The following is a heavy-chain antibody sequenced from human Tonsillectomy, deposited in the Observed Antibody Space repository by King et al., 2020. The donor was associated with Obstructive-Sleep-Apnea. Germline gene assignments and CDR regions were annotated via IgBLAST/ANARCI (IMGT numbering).Heavy chain of an antibody. CDR3: ARTTYGDYALDY. D-gene: IGHD4-17*01. CDR1: GGSISRSRW. J-gene: IGHJ4*02. V-gene: IGHV4-4*02. Sequence: QLQESGPGLVKPSGTLSLTCAVSGGSISRSRWWSWVRQPPGKGLEWIGDIYHSGTTNYNPSLKTRVTISVDKSKSQFSLKLSSVTAADTAVYYCARTTYGDYALDYWGQGTLVTVSS. CDR2: IYHSGTT.